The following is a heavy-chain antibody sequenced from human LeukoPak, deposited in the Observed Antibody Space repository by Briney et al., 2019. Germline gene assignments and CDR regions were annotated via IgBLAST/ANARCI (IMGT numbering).Heavy chain of an antibody. CDR2: IYYSGST. D-gene: IGHD3-10*01. J-gene: IGHJ4*02. V-gene: IGHV4-59*01. CDR3: ARVLWLGESAYYFDY. Sequence: PSETLSLTCTVSGGSISSYYWSWIRQPLGKGLEWIAYIYYSGSTNYSPSLKSRVTISVDTSKNQFSLKLGSVTAADTAVYYCARVLWLGESAYYFDYWGQGTLVTVSS. CDR1: GGSISSYY.